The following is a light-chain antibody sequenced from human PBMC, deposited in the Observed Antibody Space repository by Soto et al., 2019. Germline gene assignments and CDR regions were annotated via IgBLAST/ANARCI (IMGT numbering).Light chain of an antibody. V-gene: IGKV3-15*01. CDR3: QQYNNWPRT. J-gene: IGKJ1*01. CDR2: GAS. Sequence: EIVMTQSPATLSVSPGERATHSCRASQSVSSNLAWYQQKPGQAPRLLIYGASTRATGIPARFSGSGSATEFTLTISSLQSEDFAVYYCQQYNNWPRTFGQGTKMEIK. CDR1: QSVSSN.